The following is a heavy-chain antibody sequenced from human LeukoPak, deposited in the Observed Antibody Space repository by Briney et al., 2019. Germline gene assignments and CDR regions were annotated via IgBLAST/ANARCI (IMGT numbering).Heavy chain of an antibody. V-gene: IGHV4-34*01. D-gene: IGHD2-8*01. CDR3: ARGCTNGVCS. CDR1: GGSFSGYY. J-gene: IGHJ5*02. Sequence: KTSETLSLTCAVYGGSFSGYYWGWIRQPPGKGLEWIGEINHSGSTNYNPSLKSRVTISVDTSKNQFSLKLSSVTAADTAVYYCARGCTNGVCSWAQGTLVTVSS. CDR2: INHSGST.